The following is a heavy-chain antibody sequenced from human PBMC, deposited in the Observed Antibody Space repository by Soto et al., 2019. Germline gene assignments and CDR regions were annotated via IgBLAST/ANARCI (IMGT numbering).Heavy chain of an antibody. J-gene: IGHJ6*02. D-gene: IGHD2-21*02. CDR2: LYNSGST. V-gene: IGHV4-59*01. CDR3: ARDLWGYCGTDCYPLDV. CDR1: GGSIRSYY. Sequence: QVRLQESGPGLVKPSETLSRTCTVSGGSIRSYYWSWIRQAQVKGLEWIGYLYNSGSTVYNPSLKGRVTISVDTSKNQFSLKLNSVTAADTVVYYCARDLWGYCGTDCYPLDVWGQGTTVTVSS.